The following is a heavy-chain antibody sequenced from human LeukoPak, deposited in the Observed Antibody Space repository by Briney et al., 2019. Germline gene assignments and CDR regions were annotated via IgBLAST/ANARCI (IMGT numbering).Heavy chain of an antibody. CDR2: IRYDGSNK. V-gene: IGHV3-30*02. J-gene: IGHJ6*03. CDR3: AKDGYDFWSGPTGGYYMDV. D-gene: IGHD3-3*01. Sequence: PGGSLRLPCAASGFTFSSYGMHWVRQAPGKGLEWVAFIRYDGSNKYYADSVKGRFTISRDNSKNTLYLQMNSLRAEDTAVYYCAKDGYDFWSGPTGGYYMDVWGKGTTVTVSS. CDR1: GFTFSSYG.